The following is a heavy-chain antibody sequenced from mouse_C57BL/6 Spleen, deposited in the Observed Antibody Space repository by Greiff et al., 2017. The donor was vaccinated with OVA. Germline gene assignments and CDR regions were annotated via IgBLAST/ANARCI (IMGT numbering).Heavy chain of an antibody. CDR1: GYSFTSYY. V-gene: IGHV1-66*01. J-gene: IGHJ2*01. CDR3: ARGGAYYFDY. CDR2: IYPGSGNT. Sequence: VQLQQSGPELVKPGASVKISCKASGYSFTSYYIHWVKQRPGQGLEWIGWIYPGSGNTKYNEKFKGKATLTADTSSSTAYMQLSSLTSEDSAVYYCARGGAYYFDYWGKGTTLTVSS. D-gene: IGHD3-1*01.